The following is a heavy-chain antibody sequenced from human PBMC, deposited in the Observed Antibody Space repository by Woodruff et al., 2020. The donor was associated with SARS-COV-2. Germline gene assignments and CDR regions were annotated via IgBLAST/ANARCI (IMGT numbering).Heavy chain of an antibody. V-gene: IGHV5-51*01. CDR2: IYPGDSDT. J-gene: IGHJ4*02. D-gene: IGHD6-13*01. Sequence: IIYPGDSDTRYRPSFQGQVTISADKSISTAYLQWSSLKASDTAMYYCARQGIAAAGVDYWGQGTLVTVSS. CDR3: ARQGIAAAGVDY.